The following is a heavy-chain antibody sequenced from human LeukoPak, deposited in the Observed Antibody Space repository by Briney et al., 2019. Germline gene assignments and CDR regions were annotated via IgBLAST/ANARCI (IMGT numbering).Heavy chain of an antibody. Sequence: ASVKVSCKASGYTFTGYYMHWVRQAPGQGLEWMGWINPNNGGTNYTQKFQGRVTMTRDTSISTAYMELNRLRSDDTAVYYCARDPYSNYFDYWGQGTLVTVSS. D-gene: IGHD5-18*01. CDR2: INPNNGGT. J-gene: IGHJ4*02. CDR1: GYTFTGYY. CDR3: ARDPYSNYFDY. V-gene: IGHV1-2*02.